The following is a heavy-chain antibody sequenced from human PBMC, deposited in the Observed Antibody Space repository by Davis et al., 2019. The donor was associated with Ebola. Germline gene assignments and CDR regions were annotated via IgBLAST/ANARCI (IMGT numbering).Heavy chain of an antibody. J-gene: IGHJ3*02. D-gene: IGHD2-15*01. CDR1: GDSISSTDYN. CDR3: ARVYCSGGSCYGYAFDI. V-gene: IGHV4-39*07. CDR2: IYYTGSS. Sequence: SETLSLTCTLSGDSISSTDYNWGWIRQPPGKGLEWIGSIYYTGSSYSNPSLKSRVTISVDTSKNQFSLKLSSVTAADTAVYYCARVYCSGGSCYGYAFDIWGQGTMVTVSS.